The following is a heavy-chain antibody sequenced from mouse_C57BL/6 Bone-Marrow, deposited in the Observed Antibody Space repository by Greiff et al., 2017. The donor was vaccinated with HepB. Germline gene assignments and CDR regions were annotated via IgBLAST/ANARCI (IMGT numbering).Heavy chain of an antibody. CDR1: FSRFPRSY. D-gene: IGHD1-1*01. Sequence: VQLPQSGPELVPPVASVPISCPASFSRFPRSYLHFFTPRPGQGLEWIGWIYPGSGNTKYNEKFKGKATLTADTSSSTAYMQLSSLTSEDSAVYYCARSGDYYYGSSFWFAYWGQGTLVTVSA. V-gene: IGHV1-66*01. CDR2: IYPGSGNT. J-gene: IGHJ3*01. CDR3: ARSGDYYYGSSFWFAY.